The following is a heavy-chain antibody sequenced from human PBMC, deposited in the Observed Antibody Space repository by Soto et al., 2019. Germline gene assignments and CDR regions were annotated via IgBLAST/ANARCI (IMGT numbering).Heavy chain of an antibody. Sequence: GGSLRLSCVASGFSFSSFTMNWVRQAPGKGLEWVSGVSGNGGNTYYADSVKGRFSISRDNSKNTLYLQLNSLRAEDTAIYYCAKDRMGASGWFDPWGQGTPVTVSS. J-gene: IGHJ5*02. V-gene: IGHV3-23*01. CDR2: VSGNGGNT. CDR1: GFSFSSFT. D-gene: IGHD1-26*01. CDR3: AKDRMGASGWFDP.